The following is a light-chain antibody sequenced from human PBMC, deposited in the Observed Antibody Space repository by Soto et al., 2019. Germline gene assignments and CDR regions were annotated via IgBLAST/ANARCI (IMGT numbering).Light chain of an antibody. CDR1: QSVGYY. Sequence: EIVLTQSPATLSLSPGERATLSCRASQSVGYYLAWYQQKPGQPPRLLIYDASNRATDIPARFSGSGSGAVFTLTISSLEPEDFAVYYCQQRSDWPRTFGPGTTVDI. CDR3: QQRSDWPRT. J-gene: IGKJ3*01. V-gene: IGKV3-11*01. CDR2: DAS.